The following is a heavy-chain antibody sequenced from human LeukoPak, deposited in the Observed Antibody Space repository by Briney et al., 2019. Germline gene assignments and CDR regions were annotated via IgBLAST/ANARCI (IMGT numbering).Heavy chain of an antibody. Sequence: GRSLRLSCAASGFTFEDYAMHWVRQAPGKGLEWDSGITWNSGSTAYADSVKGRFTISRDNAKNSLYLQMNSLRPEDTALYYCAKPSSGYLIASGAFDIWGQGTMVTVSS. CDR1: GFTFEDYA. D-gene: IGHD3-22*01. CDR3: AKPSSGYLIASGAFDI. CDR2: ITWNSGST. V-gene: IGHV3-9*01. J-gene: IGHJ3*02.